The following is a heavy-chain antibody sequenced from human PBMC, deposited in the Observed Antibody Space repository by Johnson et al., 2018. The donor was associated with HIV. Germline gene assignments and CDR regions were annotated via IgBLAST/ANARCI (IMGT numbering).Heavy chain of an antibody. CDR2: IKEDGSEK. Sequence: VQLVESGGGLVQPGGSLRLSCAASGFTFSNYWMSWVRQAPGKGLEWVANIKEDGSEKYYVDSVKGRFTISRDNAKNSLYLQMNSLRAEDTAVYYCAKDRRDVYTSLGAFDIWGQGTLVTVSS. CDR1: GFTFSNYW. CDR3: AKDRRDVYTSLGAFDI. D-gene: IGHD5-24*01. J-gene: IGHJ3*02. V-gene: IGHV3-7*01.